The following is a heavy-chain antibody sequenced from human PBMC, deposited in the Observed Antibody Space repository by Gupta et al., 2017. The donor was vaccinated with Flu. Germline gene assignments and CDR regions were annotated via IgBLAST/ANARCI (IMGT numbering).Heavy chain of an antibody. CDR2: ISSSSSYI. Sequence: EAQLVESGGGLVKPGGSLRLSCSASGFTFSSYSMNWVRQAPGKGLEWVSSISSSSSYIYYADSVKGRFTISRDNAKNSLYLQMNSLRAEDTAVYYCARERYGDYGIMDVWGQGTTVTVSS. V-gene: IGHV3-21*01. J-gene: IGHJ6*02. CDR1: GFTFSSYS. CDR3: ARERYGDYGIMDV. D-gene: IGHD4-17*01.